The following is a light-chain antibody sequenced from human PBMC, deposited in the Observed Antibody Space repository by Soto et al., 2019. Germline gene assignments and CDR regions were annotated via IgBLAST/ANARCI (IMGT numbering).Light chain of an antibody. V-gene: IGLV2-14*01. J-gene: IGLJ1*01. CDR1: SSDVGGYNY. CDR3: SSYTSRSTLDYV. Sequence: QSALTQPASVSGSPGQSITISCTGTSSDVGGYNYVSWYQQHPGKAPKLMIYEVSNRPSGVSNRFSGSKSGNTDSLTISGVQAEDEADYYCSSYTSRSTLDYVFGSGTKLTVL. CDR2: EVS.